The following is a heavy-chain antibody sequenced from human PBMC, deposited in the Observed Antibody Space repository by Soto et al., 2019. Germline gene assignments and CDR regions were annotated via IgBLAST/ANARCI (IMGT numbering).Heavy chain of an antibody. Sequence: SETLSLTCAVYGGSFSGYYWSWVRQPPGKGLEWIGEINDSGSTTYNPSLKSRVTILLDTSKNQFSLKLSSVTAADTAVYFCARGRRELWFGTYNWFDPWGQGTLVTVSS. CDR2: INDSGST. CDR3: ARGRRELWFGTYNWFDP. V-gene: IGHV4-34*01. D-gene: IGHD3-10*01. J-gene: IGHJ5*02. CDR1: GGSFSGYY.